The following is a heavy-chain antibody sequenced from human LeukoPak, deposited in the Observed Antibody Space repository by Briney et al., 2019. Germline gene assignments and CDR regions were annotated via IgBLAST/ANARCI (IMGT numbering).Heavy chain of an antibody. CDR1: ALTFNNYN. J-gene: IGHJ4*03. CDR2: ISSDGSYI. Sequence: GGSLRLSGVASALTFNNYNMNWVRQAPGKGLEWVSLISSDGSYIYYADSVRGRFTISRDNAKNSLYLQMNSLRAEDTAVYFCASPHYCSGSSCCFGYWGQGTLVTVSS. D-gene: IGHD2-15*01. CDR3: ASPHYCSGSSCCFGY. V-gene: IGHV3-21*01.